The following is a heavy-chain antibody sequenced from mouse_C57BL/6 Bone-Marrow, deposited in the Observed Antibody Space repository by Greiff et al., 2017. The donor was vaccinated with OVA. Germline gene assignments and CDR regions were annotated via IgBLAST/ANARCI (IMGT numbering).Heavy chain of an antibody. CDR3: ARKRRSSLDY. CDR2: IHPNSGST. Sequence: VQLQESGAELVKPGASVKLSCKASGYTFTSYWMHRVKQRPGQGLEWIGMIHPNSGSTNYNEKFKSKATLTVDKSSSTAYMQLSSLTSEDSAVYYCARKRRSSLDYWGQGTTLTVSS. J-gene: IGHJ2*01. D-gene: IGHD1-1*01. V-gene: IGHV1-64*01. CDR1: GYTFTSYW.